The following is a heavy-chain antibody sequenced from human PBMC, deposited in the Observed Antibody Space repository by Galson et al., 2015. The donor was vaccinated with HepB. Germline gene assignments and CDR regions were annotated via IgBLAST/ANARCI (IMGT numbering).Heavy chain of an antibody. CDR3: ASTNRGYFGPFDY. Sequence: SLRLSCAASGFTVGSNYMSWVRQAPGKGLEWVSIIYDGGSTYYADSVKGRFTISRDNSKNTLFLQMNSLRAEDTAFYYCASTNRGYFGPFDYWGQGTLVTVSS. CDR2: IYDGGST. V-gene: IGHV3-53*01. CDR1: GFTVGSNY. J-gene: IGHJ4*02. D-gene: IGHD2/OR15-2a*01.